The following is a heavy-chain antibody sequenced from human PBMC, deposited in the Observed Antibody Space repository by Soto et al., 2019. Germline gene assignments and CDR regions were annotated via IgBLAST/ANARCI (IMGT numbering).Heavy chain of an antibody. CDR1: GDIGTTYS. CDR2: ISAYNGNT. CDR3: ARDLYDYYDSSGMNSNWFDP. V-gene: IGHV1-18*01. J-gene: IGHJ5*02. D-gene: IGHD3-22*01. Sequence: ASVKGSCKASGDIGTTYSIAWVRQGPGQGLEWMGWISAYNGNTNYAQKFQGRVTMTTGTSTSTAYMELRSLRSDDTAVYYCARDLYDYYDSSGMNSNWFDPWGQGSLVTVSS.